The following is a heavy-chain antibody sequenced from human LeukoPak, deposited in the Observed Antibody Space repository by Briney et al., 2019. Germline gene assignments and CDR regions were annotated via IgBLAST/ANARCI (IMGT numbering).Heavy chain of an antibody. D-gene: IGHD1-26*01. Sequence: GGSLRLSCAASGFTFSSYAMSWVRQAPGKGLEWVSAISGSGGSTYYADSVKGRFTISSDNSKNTLYLQMNSLRAEDTAVHYCAKDRMGATWRGLFDYWGQGTLVTVSS. CDR1: GFTFSSYA. CDR3: AKDRMGATWRGLFDY. V-gene: IGHV3-23*01. J-gene: IGHJ4*02. CDR2: ISGSGGST.